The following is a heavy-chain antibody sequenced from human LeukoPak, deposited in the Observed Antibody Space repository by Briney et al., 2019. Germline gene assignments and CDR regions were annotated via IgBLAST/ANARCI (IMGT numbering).Heavy chain of an antibody. CDR3: ARKGDYEVDFDY. Sequence: ASVTVSCKTSGYTFINYFLHWVRQAPGQGLEWMGRINPNTGGTNSAQKFQGRIILTRDTSITTAYMEVARLRSDDTAVYFCARKGDYEVDFDYWGQGTLVTVSS. D-gene: IGHD4-17*01. CDR2: INPNTGGT. J-gene: IGHJ4*02. CDR1: GYTFINYF. V-gene: IGHV1-2*06.